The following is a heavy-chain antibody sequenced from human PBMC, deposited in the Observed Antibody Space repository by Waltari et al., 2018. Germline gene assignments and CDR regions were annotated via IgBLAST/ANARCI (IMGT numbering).Heavy chain of an antibody. J-gene: IGHJ4*02. CDR1: GFPFRTYG. CDR3: AKWYGGDYYFDY. CDR2: IQYDGRNK. V-gene: IGHV3-30*02. D-gene: IGHD1-26*01. Sequence: QVQLVESGGGVVQPGGSLRLSCAASGFPFRTYGQAWGRQAPGKGLQWVAFIQYDGRNKYYAESVKGRFTISRDNSKNTLYLQMDSLRAEDTALYYCAKWYGGDYYFDYWGQGTLVTVSS.